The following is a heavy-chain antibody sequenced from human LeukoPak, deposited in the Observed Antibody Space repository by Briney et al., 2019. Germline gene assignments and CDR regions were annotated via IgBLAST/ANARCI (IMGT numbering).Heavy chain of an antibody. CDR2: IIPILGIA. CDR3: ARGAGSSSDRFDP. V-gene: IGHV1-69*02. CDR1: GGTFSSYT. J-gene: IGHJ5*02. D-gene: IGHD6-6*01. Sequence: SVKVSCKASGGTFSSYTISWVRQAPGQGLEWMGRIIPILGIANYAQKFQGRVTITADKSTSTAHMELSSLRSEDTAVYYCARGAGSSSDRFDPWGQGTLVTVSS.